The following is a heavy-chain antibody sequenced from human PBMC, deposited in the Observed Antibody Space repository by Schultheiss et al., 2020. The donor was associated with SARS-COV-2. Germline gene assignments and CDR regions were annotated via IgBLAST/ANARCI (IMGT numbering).Heavy chain of an antibody. V-gene: IGHV4-34*01. CDR3: ARHRWFDP. J-gene: IGHJ5*02. D-gene: IGHD1-14*01. Sequence: GSLRLSCAVYGGSFSGYYWSWIRQPPGKGLEWIGEINHSGSTNYNPSLKSRVTISVDTSKNQFSLKLSSVTAADTAVYYCARHRWFDPWGQGTLVTVSS. CDR2: INHSGST. CDR1: GGSFSGYY.